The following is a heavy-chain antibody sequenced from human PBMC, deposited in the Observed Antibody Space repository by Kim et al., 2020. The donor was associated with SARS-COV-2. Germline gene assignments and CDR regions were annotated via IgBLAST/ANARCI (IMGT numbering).Heavy chain of an antibody. CDR2: RGGRT. J-gene: IGHJ4*02. CDR3: ARIQWDY. D-gene: IGHD6-19*01. Sequence: RGGRTTYTQKFQGRVTLTRDTSTSTVYMELSSLGSEDTAVYYCARIQWDYWGQGTLVTVSS. V-gene: IGHV1-46*01.